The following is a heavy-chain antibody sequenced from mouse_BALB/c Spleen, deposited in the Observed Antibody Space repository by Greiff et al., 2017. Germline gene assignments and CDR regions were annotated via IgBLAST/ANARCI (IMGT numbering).Heavy chain of an antibody. CDR3: ARGDDCDVGQFDY. J-gene: IGHJ2*01. CDR1: GYTFTSYV. CDR2: INPYNDGT. V-gene: IGHV1-14*01. Sequence: VQLQQSGPELVKPGASVKMSCKASGYTFTSYVMHWVKQKPGQGLEWIGYINPYNDGTKYNEKFKGKATLTSDKSSSTAYMELSSLTSEDSAVYFCARGDDCDVGQFDYWGQGTTLTVSS. D-gene: IGHD2-4*01.